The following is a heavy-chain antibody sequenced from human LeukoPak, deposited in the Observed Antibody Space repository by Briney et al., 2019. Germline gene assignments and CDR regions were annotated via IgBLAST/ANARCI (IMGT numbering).Heavy chain of an antibody. Sequence: GGSLRLFCAASGFTFSSYSMNWVRQTPGKGLEWVSSISSSSSYIYYADSVKGRFTISRDNAKNSLYLQMNSLRAEDTAVYYCARFTTAPYDAFDIWGQETMVTVSS. CDR1: GFTFSSYS. CDR2: ISSSSSYI. D-gene: IGHD3-3*01. CDR3: ARFTTAPYDAFDI. V-gene: IGHV3-21*01. J-gene: IGHJ3*02.